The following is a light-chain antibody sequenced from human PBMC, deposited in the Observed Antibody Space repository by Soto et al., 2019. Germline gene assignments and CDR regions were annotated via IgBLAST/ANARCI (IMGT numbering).Light chain of an antibody. CDR1: SSNIGSNT. V-gene: IGLV1-44*01. Sequence: QSVLTQPPSASGTPGQRVTISCSGSSSNIGSNTVNWYQQLPGTAPKLLIYNNNQRPSGVPYRFSGPKSGTSGSLAMSALQSEDGADYYRAAWDDSMNGPYAFGTGTKVPV. CDR2: NNN. J-gene: IGLJ1*01. CDR3: AAWDDSMNGPYA.